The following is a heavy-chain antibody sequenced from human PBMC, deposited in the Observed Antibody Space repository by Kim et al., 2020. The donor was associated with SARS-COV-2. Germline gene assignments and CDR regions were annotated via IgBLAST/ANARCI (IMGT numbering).Heavy chain of an antibody. CDR2: GT. Sequence: GTNDAQKLQGWVTMTMDTSISTAYMELSRLRSDDTAVYYCARGSWQQLDYWGQGTLVTVSS. V-gene: IGHV1-2*04. CDR3: ARGSWQQLDY. D-gene: IGHD6-13*01. J-gene: IGHJ4*02.